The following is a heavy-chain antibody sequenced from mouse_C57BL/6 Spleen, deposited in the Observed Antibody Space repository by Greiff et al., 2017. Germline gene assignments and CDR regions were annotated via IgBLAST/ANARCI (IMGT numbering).Heavy chain of an antibody. Sequence: QVQLQQSGAELVRPGTSVKVSCKASGYAFTNYLIQWVKQRPGQGLEWIGVINPGSGGTNYNEKFKGKATLTADKSSSTAYMQLSSLTSEDSAVDVCARPVLYGRDAMDYWGQGTSVTVSS. CDR3: ARPVLYGRDAMDY. J-gene: IGHJ4*01. CDR1: GYAFTNYL. D-gene: IGHD1-1*01. CDR2: INPGSGGT. V-gene: IGHV1-54*01.